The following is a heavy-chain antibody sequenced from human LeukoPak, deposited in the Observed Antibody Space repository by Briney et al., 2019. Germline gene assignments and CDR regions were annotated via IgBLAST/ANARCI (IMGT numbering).Heavy chain of an antibody. V-gene: IGHV1-46*01. J-gene: IGHJ4*02. CDR2: INPSGGST. D-gene: IGHD3-10*01. CDR3: ARGSGFGESPIVV. CDR1: GYIFTSNY. Sequence: ASVNVSCKASGYIFTSNYMHWVRQAAGQGLEGMGIINPSGGSTSYAQKFQGRVTMTRDTSTSTDYMELSSLRSEDTAVYYCARGSGFGESPIVVWGQGTLVTVSS.